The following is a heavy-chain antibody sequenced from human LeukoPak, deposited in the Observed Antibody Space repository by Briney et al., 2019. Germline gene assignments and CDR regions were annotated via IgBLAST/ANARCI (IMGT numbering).Heavy chain of an antibody. D-gene: IGHD3-10*01. CDR1: WFTLSSNY. V-gene: IGHV3-53*01. J-gene: IGHJ4*02. CDR2: TYSDGST. CDR3: ARPNYYGSDLYY. Sequence: GGSLRLSCAASWFTLSSNYMTWVRQAPGKGLEWVSVTYSDGSTYYADSVKGRFTISRDNSKNTLYLQMNSLRAEDTAVYYCARPNYYGSDLYYWGQGTLVTVSS.